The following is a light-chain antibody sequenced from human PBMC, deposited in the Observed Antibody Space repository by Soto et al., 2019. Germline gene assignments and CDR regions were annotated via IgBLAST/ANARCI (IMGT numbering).Light chain of an antibody. V-gene: IGLV2-18*02. J-gene: IGLJ1*01. Sequence: QSALTQPPSVSGPPGQSVAISCTGTSSDVGSYNRVSWYQQPPGTAPKVMIYEVSNRPSGVPDRFSGSKSGNTASLTISGLQAEDEADYYCSSYTSSSTYVFGTGTKVTVL. CDR3: SSYTSSSTYV. CDR2: EVS. CDR1: SSDVGSYNR.